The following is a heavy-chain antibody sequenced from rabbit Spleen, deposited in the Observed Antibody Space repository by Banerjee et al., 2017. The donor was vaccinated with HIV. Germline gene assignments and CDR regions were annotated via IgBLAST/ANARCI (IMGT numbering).Heavy chain of an antibody. V-gene: IGHV1S40*01. D-gene: IGHD1-1*01. CDR3: ARDLPDIIGWNFGF. J-gene: IGHJ4*02. CDR1: GFDFSSNA. Sequence: QSLEESGGDLVKPGASLTLTCTASGFDFSSNAMNWVRQAPGKGLEWIGYINTITGKTVHATWAKGRFTISRASSTTVFLQMTSLTAADTATYFCARDLPDIIGWNFGFWGPGTLVTVS. CDR2: INTITGKT.